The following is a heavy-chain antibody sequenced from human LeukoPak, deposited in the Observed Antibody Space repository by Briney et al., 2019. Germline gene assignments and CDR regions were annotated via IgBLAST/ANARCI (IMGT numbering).Heavy chain of an antibody. J-gene: IGHJ4*02. Sequence: SETLSLTCTVSGGSISSHYWSWIRQPPGKGLEWIGYIYYSGSTNYNPSLKSRVTISVDTSKNQFSLKLSSVTAADTAVYYCARGAMYYYDSSGYYYGPYFDYWGQGTLVTVSS. CDR2: IYYSGST. CDR3: ARGAMYYYDSSGYYYGPYFDY. D-gene: IGHD3-22*01. V-gene: IGHV4-59*11. CDR1: GGSISSHY.